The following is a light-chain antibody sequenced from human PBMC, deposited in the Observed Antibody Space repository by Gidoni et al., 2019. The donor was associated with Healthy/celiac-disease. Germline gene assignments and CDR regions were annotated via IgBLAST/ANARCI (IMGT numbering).Light chain of an antibody. CDR1: QSVSSSY. J-gene: IGKJ1*01. Sequence: EIVLTQSPGTLSLSPGERATLSCRASQSVSSSYLAWYQQKPGQAPRLLIYGASSRATGIPDRFSGSGSGTDFTLTIGRLEPEDFAVYYSQQYGSSPWTFGQGTKVEIK. CDR3: QQYGSSPWT. V-gene: IGKV3-20*01. CDR2: GAS.